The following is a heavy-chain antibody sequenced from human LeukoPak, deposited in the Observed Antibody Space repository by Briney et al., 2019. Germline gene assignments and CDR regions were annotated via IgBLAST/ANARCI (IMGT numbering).Heavy chain of an antibody. V-gene: IGHV5-51*01. CDR2: IYPDDSES. J-gene: IGHJ4*02. CDR1: GYTFTNYW. D-gene: IGHD3-3*01. Sequence: GESLKISCEGFGYTFTNYWIGWVRQMPGKGLEWMGIIYPDDSESRYSPSFQGQVTISADKSIKTAYLQWSSLKASDTVMYYSVIQSQGSWSEFDYWGQGTLVTVSS. CDR3: VIQSQGSWSEFDY.